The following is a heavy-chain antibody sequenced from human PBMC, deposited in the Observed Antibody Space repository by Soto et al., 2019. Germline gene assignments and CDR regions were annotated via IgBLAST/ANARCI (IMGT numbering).Heavy chain of an antibody. CDR1: GYTFTGYY. D-gene: IGHD3-10*01. V-gene: IGHV1-2*04. CDR3: ARDRGMGDYYYYVMDV. Sequence: ASVKVSCKASGYTFTGYYMYWVRQAPGQGLEWMGWINPNSGGTNYAQKFQGWVTMTRDTSISTAYMELSRLRSDDTAVYYCARDRGMGDYYYYVMDVWGQGTTVTVSS. J-gene: IGHJ6*02. CDR2: INPNSGGT.